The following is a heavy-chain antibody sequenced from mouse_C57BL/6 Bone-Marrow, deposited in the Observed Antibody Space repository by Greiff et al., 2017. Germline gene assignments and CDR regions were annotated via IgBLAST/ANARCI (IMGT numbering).Heavy chain of an antibody. V-gene: IGHV5-4*01. CDR3: ARDRGVLKDYAMDY. D-gene: IGHD1-3*01. CDR2: ISDGGSYT. Sequence: EVQLVESGGGLVKPGGSLKLSCAASGFTFSSYAMSWVRQTPEKRLEWVATISDGGSYTYYPDNVKGRFTISRDNAKNNLYLQMSHLKSEDTAMYYCARDRGVLKDYAMDYWGQGTSVTVSS. J-gene: IGHJ4*01. CDR1: GFTFSSYA.